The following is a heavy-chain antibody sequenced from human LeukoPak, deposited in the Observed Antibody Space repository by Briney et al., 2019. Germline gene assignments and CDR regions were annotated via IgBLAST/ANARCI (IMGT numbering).Heavy chain of an antibody. CDR3: ATDLLWFGELLPGGFDP. Sequence: ASVKVSCKVSGYTLTELSMHWVRQAPGKGLEWMGGFDPEDGETIYAQKFQGRVTMTEDTSTDTAYMELSSLRSEDTAVYYCATDLLWFGELLPGGFDPWGQGTLVTVSS. D-gene: IGHD3-10*01. CDR1: GYTLTELS. J-gene: IGHJ5*02. V-gene: IGHV1-24*01. CDR2: FDPEDGET.